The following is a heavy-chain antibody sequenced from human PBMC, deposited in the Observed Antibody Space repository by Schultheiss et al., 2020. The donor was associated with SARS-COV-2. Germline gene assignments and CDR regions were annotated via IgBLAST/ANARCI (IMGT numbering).Heavy chain of an antibody. D-gene: IGHD5-18*01. J-gene: IGHJ4*02. Sequence: ASVKVSCKASGYTFTHYYMHWVRQAPGQGLEWMGWISAYNGNTNYAQKLQGRVTMTTDTSTSTAYMELRSLRSDDTAVYYCARGEVNSYGSVYWGQGTLVTVSS. CDR1: GYTFTHYY. CDR3: ARGEVNSYGSVY. V-gene: IGHV1-18*04. CDR2: ISAYNGNT.